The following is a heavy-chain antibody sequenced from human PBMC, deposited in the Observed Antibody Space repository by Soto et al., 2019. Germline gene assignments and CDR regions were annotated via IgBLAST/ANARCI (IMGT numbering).Heavy chain of an antibody. V-gene: IGHV3-48*01. D-gene: IGHD3-10*01. Sequence: SLRLSCAASGFTFSSGSVNWVRQAPGKGREWVSYISSSSSTIYYADSVKGRFTISRDNAKNSLYLQMNSLRAEDTAVYYCARDQHGSITMDDWGQGTTVTVS. J-gene: IGHJ6*02. CDR2: ISSSSSTI. CDR3: ARDQHGSITMDD. CDR1: GFTFSSGS.